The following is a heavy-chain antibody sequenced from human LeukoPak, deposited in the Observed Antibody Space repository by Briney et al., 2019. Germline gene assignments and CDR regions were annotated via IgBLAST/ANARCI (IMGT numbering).Heavy chain of an antibody. CDR1: GFTFSHYA. D-gene: IGHD6-19*01. V-gene: IGHV3-33*08. CDR2: IWHDGSKK. CDR3: ARLGFGGSGWFFDY. J-gene: IGHJ4*02. Sequence: PGGSLRLSCAASGFTFSHYAMHWVRQAPGKGLEWVAYIWHDGSKKYYADSVKGRFTISRDSSNNTLYLQMNSLRAEDTAVYYCARLGFGGSGWFFDYWGQGTLVTVSS.